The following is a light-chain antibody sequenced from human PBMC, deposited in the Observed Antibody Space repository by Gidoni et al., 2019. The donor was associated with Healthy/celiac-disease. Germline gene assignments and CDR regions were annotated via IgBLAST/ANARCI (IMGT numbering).Light chain of an antibody. V-gene: IGLV2-11*01. CDR2: DVS. Sequence: QSVLTQPRSVSGSPGQSVTISCTGTSSDVGGYNYVSWYQQHPGKAPKLMIYDVSKRPSEVPDRFSGSKSGNTASLTISGLQAEDEADYYCCSYAGSYTSWVFGGGTKLTVL. CDR3: CSYAGSYTSWV. J-gene: IGLJ3*02. CDR1: SSDVGGYNY.